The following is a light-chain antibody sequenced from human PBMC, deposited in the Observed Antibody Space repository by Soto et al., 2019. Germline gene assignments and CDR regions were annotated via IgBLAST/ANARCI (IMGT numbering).Light chain of an antibody. CDR1: QSVLYSSNNKNY. Sequence: NVISYCRDSLAVSMGERATINCKSSQSVLYSSNNKNYLAWYQQKPGQPPKLLIYWASTRESGVPDRFSGSGSGTDFTHTISSLQAEDGAVYYCQPCHSTPWTFGQGTKVYIK. J-gene: IGKJ1*01. V-gene: IGKV4-1*01. CDR3: QPCHSTPWT. CDR2: WAS.